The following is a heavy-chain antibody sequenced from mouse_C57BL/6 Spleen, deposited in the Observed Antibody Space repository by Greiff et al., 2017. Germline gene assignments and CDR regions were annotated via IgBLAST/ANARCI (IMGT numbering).Heavy chain of an antibody. D-gene: IGHD1-1*01. CDR1: GYTFTSYW. Sequence: QVQLQQPGAELVKPGASVKMSCKASGYTFTSYWITWVKQRPGQGLEWIGDIYPGSGSTNYNEKFKSKATLTVDTSSSTAYMQLSSLTSEDSAVYDCARFPSITTVSYWYFDVWGTGTTVTVSS. CDR3: ARFPSITTVSYWYFDV. CDR2: IYPGSGST. J-gene: IGHJ1*03. V-gene: IGHV1-55*01.